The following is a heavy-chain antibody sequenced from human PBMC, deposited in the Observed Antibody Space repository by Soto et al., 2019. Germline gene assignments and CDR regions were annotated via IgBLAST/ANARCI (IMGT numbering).Heavy chain of an antibody. J-gene: IGHJ3*02. D-gene: IGHD6-13*01. CDR2: ISYDGSNK. CDR3: ARDPGTYSSSWYEAFDI. V-gene: IGHV3-30-3*01. Sequence: QVQLVESGGGVVQPVRSLRLSCAASGFTFSSYAMHWVRQAPGKGLEWVAVISYDGSNKYYADSVKGRFTISRDNSKNTLYLQMNSLRAEDTAVYYCARDPGTYSSSWYEAFDIWGQGTMVTVSS. CDR1: GFTFSSYA.